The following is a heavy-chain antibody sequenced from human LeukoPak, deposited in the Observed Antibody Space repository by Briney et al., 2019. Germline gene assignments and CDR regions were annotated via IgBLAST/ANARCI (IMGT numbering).Heavy chain of an antibody. D-gene: IGHD2-21*02. V-gene: IGHV1-46*01. Sequence: GASVKVSCKASGYTFTSYYMHWVRQAPGQGLEWMGIINPGGGSTSYAQKFQGRVTMTRDTSTSTVYMELSSLRSEDTAVYYCARDWTHCGGDCYFLFGSFGAFDIWGQGTMVTVSS. CDR2: INPGGGST. J-gene: IGHJ3*02. CDR1: GYTFTSYY. CDR3: ARDWTHCGGDCYFLFGSFGAFDI.